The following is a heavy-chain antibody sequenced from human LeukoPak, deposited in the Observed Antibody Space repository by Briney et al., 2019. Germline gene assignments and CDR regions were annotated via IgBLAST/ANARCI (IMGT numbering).Heavy chain of an antibody. Sequence: PGGSLRLPCAASGFTFSSYSMNWVRQAPGKGLEWVSSISSSSSYIYYADSVKGRFTISRDNAKNSLYLQMNSLRAEDTAVYYCASLDDSSSWYDYFDYWGQGTLVTVSS. CDR3: ASLDDSSSWYDYFDY. V-gene: IGHV3-21*01. J-gene: IGHJ4*02. D-gene: IGHD6-13*01. CDR1: GFTFSSYS. CDR2: ISSSSSYI.